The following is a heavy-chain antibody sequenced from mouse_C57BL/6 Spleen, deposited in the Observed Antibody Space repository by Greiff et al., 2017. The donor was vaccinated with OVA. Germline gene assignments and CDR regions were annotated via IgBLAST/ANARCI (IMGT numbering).Heavy chain of an antibody. D-gene: IGHD3-3*01. CDR1: GYTFTSYW. CDR2: IDPSDSET. Sequence: VQLQQPGAELVRPGSSVKLSCKASGYTFTSYWMHWVKQRPIQGLEWIGNIDPSDSETHYNQKFKDKATLTVDQSSSTAYMQLSSLTSEDSAVYYCAREGTNRNYCDHWGKGTTRTVSS. J-gene: IGHJ2*01. CDR3: AREGTNRNYCDH. V-gene: IGHV1-52*01.